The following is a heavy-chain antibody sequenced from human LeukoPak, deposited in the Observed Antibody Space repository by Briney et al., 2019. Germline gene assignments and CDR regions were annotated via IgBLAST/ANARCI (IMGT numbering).Heavy chain of an antibody. V-gene: IGHV4-34*01. CDR3: ARAQAYCSSASCNMDWFDP. J-gene: IGHJ5*02. CDR2: INHSGST. Sequence: SETLSLTCAVYGGSFSGYYWSWIRQPPGKGLEWIGEINHSGSTNYNPSLKSRVTISVDTSKNQFSLKLSSVTAADTAVYYCARAQAYCSSASCNMDWFDPWGQGTLVTVSS. CDR1: GGSFSGYY. D-gene: IGHD2-2*01.